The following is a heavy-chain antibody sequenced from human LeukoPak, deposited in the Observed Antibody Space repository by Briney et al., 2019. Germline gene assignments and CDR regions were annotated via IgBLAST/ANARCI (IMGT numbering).Heavy chain of an antibody. D-gene: IGHD7-27*01. V-gene: IGHV3-11*04. CDR1: RFTFSDSY. CDR3: GRGHWGLDY. Sequence: GGSLRLSCAASRFTFSDSYLPCMRQAPGRGLEWVSYISNSGSCIYYADSVKGRFTTSRENAKSSLYLQVKSLRAEETAVYYCGRGHWGLDYWGQGALVTVSS. J-gene: IGHJ4*02. CDR2: ISNSGSCI.